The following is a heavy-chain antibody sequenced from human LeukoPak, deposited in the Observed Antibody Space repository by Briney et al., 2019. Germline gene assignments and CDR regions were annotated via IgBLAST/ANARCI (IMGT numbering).Heavy chain of an antibody. J-gene: IGHJ4*02. D-gene: IGHD1-14*01. CDR2: ISSSGSTI. V-gene: IGHV3-48*03. Sequence: GGSLRLSCAASGFTFNTYEMNWVRQAPGKGLEWVSYISSSGSTIYYADSVKGRFTISRDNAKNSLYLQMNSLRAEDTAVYYCARDSDRSPYVSFFDFWGQGILVTVSS. CDR1: GFTFNTYE. CDR3: ARDSDRSPYVSFFDF.